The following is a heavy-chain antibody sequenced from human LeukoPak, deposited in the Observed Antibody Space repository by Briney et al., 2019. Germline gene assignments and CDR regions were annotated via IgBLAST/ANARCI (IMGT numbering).Heavy chain of an antibody. J-gene: IGHJ4*02. CDR1: GGSFSSGYY. CDR2: IYHSGST. V-gene: IGHV4-38-2*01. D-gene: IGHD4-17*01. CDR3: ARDGTTVFDY. Sequence: SETLSLTCAVYGGSFSSGYYWGWIRQPPGKGLEWIGSIYHSGSTYYNPSLKSRVTISVDTSKNQFSLKLSSVTAADTAVYYCARDGTTVFDYWGQGTLVTVSS.